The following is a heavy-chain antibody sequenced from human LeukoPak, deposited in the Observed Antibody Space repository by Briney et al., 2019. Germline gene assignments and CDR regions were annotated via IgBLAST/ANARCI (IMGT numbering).Heavy chain of an antibody. J-gene: IGHJ4*02. CDR1: GFTFSNAY. D-gene: IGHD2-21*01. CDR2: IKPKTDGETT. Sequence: SGGSLRLSCAASGFTFSNAYMNWVRQAPGKGLEWVGRIKPKTDGETTEYAAPVKDRFSISRDDSKSMMYLQMNSLKTEDTAVYITPLPYSAQGGQGTLVTVSS. CDR3: PLPYSAQ. V-gene: IGHV3-15*07.